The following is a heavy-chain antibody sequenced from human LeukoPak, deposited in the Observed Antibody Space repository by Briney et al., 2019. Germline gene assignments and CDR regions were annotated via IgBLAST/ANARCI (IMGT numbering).Heavy chain of an antibody. CDR1: GYTFTSYA. J-gene: IGHJ4*02. Sequence: ASVKVSCKASGYTFTSYAMHWVRQAPGQRLEWMGWINAGNGNTKYSQKFQGRVTITRDTSASTAYMELSSLRSEDTAVYYCARVYAGYCSGGSCYPDYFDYWGQGTLVTVSS. CDR2: INAGNGNT. V-gene: IGHV1-3*01. CDR3: ARVYAGYCSGGSCYPDYFDY. D-gene: IGHD2-15*01.